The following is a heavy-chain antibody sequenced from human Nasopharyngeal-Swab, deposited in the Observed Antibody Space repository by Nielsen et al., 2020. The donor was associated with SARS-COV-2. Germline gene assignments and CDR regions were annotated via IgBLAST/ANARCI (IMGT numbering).Heavy chain of an antibody. Sequence: GESLKTPCKGPGYSFTSYWIGWVRQMPGKGLEWKGIIYPGDSDTRHSPSFQGQATLSADKSLSTAYLQWGSLKASDTAMYYCARVMAGIYYFDYWGQGTLVTVSS. CDR3: ARVMAGIYYFDY. V-gene: IGHV5-51*01. J-gene: IGHJ4*02. CDR1: GYSFTSYW. D-gene: IGHD1-14*01. CDR2: IYPGDSDT.